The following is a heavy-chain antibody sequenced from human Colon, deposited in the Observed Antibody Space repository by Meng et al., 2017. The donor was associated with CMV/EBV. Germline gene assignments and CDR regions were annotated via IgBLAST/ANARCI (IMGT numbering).Heavy chain of an antibody. CDR2: TYYRSKWFY. Sequence: ISGDSVSSNGASWSWFRQSPSRGLEWLGKTYYRSKWFYEFAISVKGRMTINPDTSENHFSLQLNSVTADDTAVYYCARLSGYGQIDFWGQGLLVTVSS. CDR1: GDSVSSNGAS. V-gene: IGHV6-1*01. CDR3: ARLSGYGQIDF. D-gene: IGHD5-18*01. J-gene: IGHJ4*02.